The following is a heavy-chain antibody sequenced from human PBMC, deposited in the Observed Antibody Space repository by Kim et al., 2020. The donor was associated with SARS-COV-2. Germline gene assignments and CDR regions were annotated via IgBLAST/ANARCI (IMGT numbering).Heavy chain of an antibody. CDR1: GFTFSSYG. D-gene: IGHD6-6*01. J-gene: IGHJ4*01. CDR3: AKVTDRSSSFDY. Sequence: GGSLRLSCAASGFTFSSYGMHWVRQAPGKGLEWVAVISYDGSNKYYADSVKGRFTISRDNSKNTLYLQMNSLRAEDTAVYYCAKVTDRSSSFDYWGHGT. V-gene: IGHV3-30*18. CDR2: ISYDGSNK.